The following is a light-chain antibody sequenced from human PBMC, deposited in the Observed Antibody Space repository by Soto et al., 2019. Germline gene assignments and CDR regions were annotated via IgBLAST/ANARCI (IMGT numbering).Light chain of an antibody. CDR2: GAS. CDR1: ESVSSN. V-gene: IGKV3-15*01. CDR3: EEYRDWRRGHS. J-gene: IGKJ2*03. Sequence: EIVMTQSPATLSVSPGERATLSCRASESVSSNLAWYQQTPGQAPRLLIYGASTRATGIPARFSGSGSGTGLALTIRRLESGGWAGYEWEEYRDWRRGHSFGQGTKLEI.